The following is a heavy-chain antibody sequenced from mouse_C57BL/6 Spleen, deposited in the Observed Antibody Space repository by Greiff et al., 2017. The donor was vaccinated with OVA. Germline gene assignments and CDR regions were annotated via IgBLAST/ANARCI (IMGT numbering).Heavy chain of an antibody. D-gene: IGHD1-1*01. V-gene: IGHV2-2*01. CDR2: IWSGGST. J-gene: IGHJ2*01. CDR3: SRNYYGSSYFDY. CDR1: GFSITSYG. Sequence: VQVVESGPGLVQPSQSLSITCTVSGFSITSYGVHWVRQSPGKGLEWLGVIWSGGSTDYNAAFISRLSISKDNSKSQVFFKMNSLQADDTAIYYCSRNYYGSSYFDYWGQGTTLTVSS.